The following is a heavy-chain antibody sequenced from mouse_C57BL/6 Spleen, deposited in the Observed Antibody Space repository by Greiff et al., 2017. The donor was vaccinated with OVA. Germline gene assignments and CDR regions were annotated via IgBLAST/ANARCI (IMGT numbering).Heavy chain of an antibody. J-gene: IGHJ1*03. V-gene: IGHV5-4*01. CDR3: AREGGLRRYFDV. D-gene: IGHD2-4*01. CDR2: ISDGGSYT. CDR1: GFTFSSYA. Sequence: EVKLVESGGGLVKPGGSLKLSCAASGFTFSSYAMSWVRQTPETRLEWVATISDGGSYTYYPDNVKGRFTISRDNAKNNLYLQMSHLKSEDTAMYYCAREGGLRRYFDVWGTGTTVTVSS.